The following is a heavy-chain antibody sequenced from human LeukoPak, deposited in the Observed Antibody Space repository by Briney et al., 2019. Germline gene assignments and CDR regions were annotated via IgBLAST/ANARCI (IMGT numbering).Heavy chain of an antibody. V-gene: IGHV1-46*01. J-gene: IGHJ6*03. Sequence: ASVKVSCKASGYTFTSYYMHWVRQAPGQGLEWMGIINPSGGSTSYAQKFQGRVTMTRDTSTSTVYMELSSLRSEDTAVYYCARVGVVPAAIRFSYYYYMDVWGKGTTVTVSS. CDR3: ARVGVVPAAIRFSYYYYMDV. CDR1: GYTFTSYY. D-gene: IGHD2-2*02. CDR2: INPSGGST.